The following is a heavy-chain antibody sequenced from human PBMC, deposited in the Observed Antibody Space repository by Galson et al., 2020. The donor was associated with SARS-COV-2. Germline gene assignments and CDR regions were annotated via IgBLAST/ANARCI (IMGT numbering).Heavy chain of an antibody. CDR2: IYYSGST. J-gene: IGHJ5*02. D-gene: IGHD3-3*01. CDR3: ARALGNYDFWSGYYTANWFDP. V-gene: IGHV4-31*03. Sequence: SETLSLTCTVSGGSISSGGYYWSWIRQHPGKGLEWIGYIYYSGSTYYNPSLKSRVTISVDTSKNQFSLKLSSVTAADTAVYYCARALGNYDFWSGYYTANWFDPWGQGTLVTVSP. CDR1: GGSISSGGYY.